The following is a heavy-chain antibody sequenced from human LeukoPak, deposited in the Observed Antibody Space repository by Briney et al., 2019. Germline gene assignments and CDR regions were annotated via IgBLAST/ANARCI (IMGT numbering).Heavy chain of an antibody. Sequence: ASVTVSCKPSGYTFTSYSISWVRQAPGQGREWMGWISAYNGDTNYAQKLQGRVTMTTDTSTSTAYMELRSLRSDDTAVYYCARTATAMPEYWGQGTLVTVSS. CDR2: ISAYNGDT. J-gene: IGHJ4*02. CDR3: ARTATAMPEY. V-gene: IGHV1-18*01. D-gene: IGHD5-18*01. CDR1: GYTFTSYS.